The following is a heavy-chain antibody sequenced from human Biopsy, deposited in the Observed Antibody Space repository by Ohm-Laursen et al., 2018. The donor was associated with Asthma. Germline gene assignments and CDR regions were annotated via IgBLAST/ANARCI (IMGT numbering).Heavy chain of an antibody. J-gene: IGHJ3*02. V-gene: IGHV1-3*01. D-gene: IGHD3-9*01. CDR3: ARTYYDFLTGQVNDALAM. CDR1: GYIFINYA. Sequence: GASVKVSCKASGYIFINYAIHWVRQAPGQRLEWMGWINAGNGNTKYSQKFQGRVTISRDTSASTAYMDLSSLRSEDTAVYYCARTYYDFLTGQVNDALAMWGQGTVVTVSS. CDR2: INAGNGNT.